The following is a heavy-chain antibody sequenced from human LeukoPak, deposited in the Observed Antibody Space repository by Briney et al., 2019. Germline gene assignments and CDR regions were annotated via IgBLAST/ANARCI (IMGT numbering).Heavy chain of an antibody. CDR3: ARETSQKGAHYMDV. CDR1: GGSISSYY. V-gene: IGHV4-59*01. J-gene: IGHJ6*03. Sequence: PSETLSLTCTVSGGSISSYYWSWIRQPPGRGLDLIGSIYYSGSTNYNPSLKSRVTISVDTSKNQFSLKLSSVTAADTAVYYCARETSQKGAHYMDVWGKGTTVTVSS. CDR2: IYYSGST. D-gene: IGHD3-16*01.